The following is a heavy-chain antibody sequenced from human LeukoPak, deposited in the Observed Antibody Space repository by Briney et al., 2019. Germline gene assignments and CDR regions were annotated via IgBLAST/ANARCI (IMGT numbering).Heavy chain of an antibody. D-gene: IGHD3-10*01. J-gene: IGHJ5*02. Sequence: GGSLRLSCAASGFTFDDYAMHWVRQAPGKGLEWVSGISWNSGSIGYADSVKGRFTISRDNSKNTLYLQMNSLRAEDTAVYYCAKELLWFGEEFDPWGQGTLVTVSS. CDR2: ISWNSGSI. V-gene: IGHV3-9*01. CDR1: GFTFDDYA. CDR3: AKELLWFGEEFDP.